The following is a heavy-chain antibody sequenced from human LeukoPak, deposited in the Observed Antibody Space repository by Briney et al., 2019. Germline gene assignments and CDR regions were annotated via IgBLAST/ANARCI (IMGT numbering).Heavy chain of an antibody. Sequence: HTGGSLRLSCAVSGFIFEDVSMNWVRQAPGKGLEWVAYISSSGFSISYADSVKGRFTISRDNARNLLNLEMNSLTAEDTAVYYCARDELELRNSDYYYFMGVWGKGTTVTVSS. V-gene: IGHV3-48*04. CDR3: ARDELELRNSDYYYFMGV. D-gene: IGHD1-26*01. J-gene: IGHJ6*03. CDR1: GFIFEDVS. CDR2: ISSSGFSI.